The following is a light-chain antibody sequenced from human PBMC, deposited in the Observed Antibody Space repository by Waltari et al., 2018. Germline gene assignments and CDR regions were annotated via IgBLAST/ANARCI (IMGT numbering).Light chain of an antibody. J-gene: IGLJ3*02. V-gene: IGLV2-23*02. CDR3: CSYAGNFIWV. CDR1: YRDVGTYNL. CDR2: DVT. Sequence: QSALTQPASVSGSLGQSFTISCTGTYRDVGTYNLVSWYQQHPGKAPKLLTFDVTARPSGVSNRFSVSKSGNTASLTISGLQAEDEADYYCCSYAGNFIWVFGGGTKLTVL.